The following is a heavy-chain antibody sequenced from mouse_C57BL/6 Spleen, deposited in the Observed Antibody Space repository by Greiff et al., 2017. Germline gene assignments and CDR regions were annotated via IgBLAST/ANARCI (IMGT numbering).Heavy chain of an antibody. CDR3: ARSRYYDYDGGYYFDY. D-gene: IGHD2-4*01. Sequence: VQLQQSGAELVKPGASVKLSCKASGYTFTSYWMHWVKQRPGQGLEWIGMIHPNSGSTNYNEKFKSKATLTVDKSSTTAYMQLSSLTSEDSAVYYCARSRYYDYDGGYYFDYWGQGTTLTVSS. CDR1: GYTFTSYW. J-gene: IGHJ2*01. CDR2: IHPNSGST. V-gene: IGHV1-64*01.